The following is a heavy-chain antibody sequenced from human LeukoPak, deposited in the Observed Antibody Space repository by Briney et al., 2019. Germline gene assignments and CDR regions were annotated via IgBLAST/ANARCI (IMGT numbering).Heavy chain of an antibody. Sequence: SGTLSLTCAVSGGSISSSNWWSWVRQPPGKGLGWIGEIYHSGSTNYNPSLKSRVTISVDTSKNQFSLKLSSVTVADTAVYYCARGSSSWRFDYWGQGTLVTVSS. CDR3: ARGSSSWRFDY. D-gene: IGHD6-13*01. V-gene: IGHV4-4*02. CDR2: IYHSGST. CDR1: GGSISSSNW. J-gene: IGHJ4*02.